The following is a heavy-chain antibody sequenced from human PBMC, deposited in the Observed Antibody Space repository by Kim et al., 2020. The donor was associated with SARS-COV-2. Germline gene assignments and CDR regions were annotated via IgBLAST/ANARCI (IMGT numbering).Heavy chain of an antibody. Sequence: SETLSLTCTVSGGSISSYYWSWIRQPPGKGLEWIGYIYYSGCTNYNPSLKSRVTISVDTSKNQFSLKLSSVTAADTAVYYCARVGSQWRWGQGTLVTVSS. CDR2: IYYSGCT. D-gene: IGHD2-8*01. CDR3: ARVGSQWR. J-gene: IGHJ4*02. V-gene: IGHV4-59*01. CDR1: GGSISSYY.